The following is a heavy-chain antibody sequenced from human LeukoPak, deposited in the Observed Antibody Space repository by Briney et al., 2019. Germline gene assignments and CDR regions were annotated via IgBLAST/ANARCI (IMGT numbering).Heavy chain of an antibody. Sequence: GGSLRLSCAASGITFTGNWHWVRQAPGKGLVWVSLIRSDGSSTTYADSVKGRFTISRDNAKNSLYLQMNSLRAEDTALYYCARDLDSGGNSGVVGYWGQGTLVTVSS. J-gene: IGHJ4*02. CDR3: ARDLDSGGNSGVVGY. CDR1: GITFTGNW. CDR2: IRSDGSST. V-gene: IGHV3-74*03. D-gene: IGHD4-23*01.